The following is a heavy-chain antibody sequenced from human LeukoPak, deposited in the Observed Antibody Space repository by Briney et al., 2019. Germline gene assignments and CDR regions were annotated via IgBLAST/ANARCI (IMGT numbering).Heavy chain of an antibody. Sequence: SETLSLTCAVSGGSFSGYYWSWIRQPPGKGLEWIGEINHSGSTYYNPSLKSRVTISVDTSKNQLSLQLSSVDDADTAVYYCARNYYILTGYEPLLFCPWGQGTLVTVS. CDR1: GGSFSGYY. CDR3: ARNYYILTGYEPLLFCP. J-gene: IGHJ5*02. V-gene: IGHV4-34*01. CDR2: INHSGST. D-gene: IGHD3-9*01.